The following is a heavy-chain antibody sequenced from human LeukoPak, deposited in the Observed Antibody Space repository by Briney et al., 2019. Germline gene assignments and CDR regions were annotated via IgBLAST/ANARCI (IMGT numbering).Heavy chain of an antibody. J-gene: IGHJ4*02. CDR2: IHHSGST. CDR1: VGSFSGYY. D-gene: IGHD6-19*01. Sequence: PSETLSLTCAVYVGSFSGYYWSWIRQPPGKGLEWIGEIHHSGSTNYNPSLKSRVTISVDTSKNQFSLKLSSVTAADTAVYYCARRGQWLVLGYWGQGTLVTVSS. V-gene: IGHV4-34*01. CDR3: ARRGQWLVLGY.